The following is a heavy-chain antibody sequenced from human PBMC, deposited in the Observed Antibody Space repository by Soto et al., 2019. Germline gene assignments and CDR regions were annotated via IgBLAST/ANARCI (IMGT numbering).Heavy chain of an antibody. CDR3: AREMVRGVGSDY. V-gene: IGHV1-18*01. J-gene: IGHJ4*02. CDR1: GYTFTSYG. CDR2: ISTYNGNT. Sequence: QVQLVQSGAEVKKPGASVKVSCKASGYTFTSYGIRWVRQAPGQGLEWMGWISTYNGNTRYAQKLQGRVTMTTDTSTSTAYMELRSLRSGDTGVFYCAREMVRGVGSDYWGQGTLVTVSP. D-gene: IGHD3-10*01.